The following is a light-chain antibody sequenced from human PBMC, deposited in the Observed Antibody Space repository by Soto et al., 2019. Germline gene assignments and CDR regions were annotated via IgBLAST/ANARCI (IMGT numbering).Light chain of an antibody. Sequence: DIQMTQSPSTLSGSVGDRVTITCRSSQTISSWLAWYQQKPGKAPKLLIYKASTLKSGVPSRFSGSGSGTEFTLTISSLQTDDFATYYCQHYNSYSEAFGKGTKVELK. CDR1: QTISSW. V-gene: IGKV1-5*03. J-gene: IGKJ1*01. CDR3: QHYNSYSEA. CDR2: KAS.